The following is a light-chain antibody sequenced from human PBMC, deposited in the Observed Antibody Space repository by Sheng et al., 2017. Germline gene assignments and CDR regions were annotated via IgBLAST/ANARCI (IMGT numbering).Light chain of an antibody. V-gene: IGKV3-11*01. CDR2: DAS. Sequence: EIVVTQSPDLLSLSPGERASLSCRASQSLSSNNLAWYQQKAGQAPRLLIYDASNRATGIPARFSGSGSGTDFTLTISSLEPEDFAVYYCQQRNNWPPFLTFGGGTKVEIK. CDR3: QQRNNWPPFLT. J-gene: IGKJ4*01. CDR1: QSLSSN.